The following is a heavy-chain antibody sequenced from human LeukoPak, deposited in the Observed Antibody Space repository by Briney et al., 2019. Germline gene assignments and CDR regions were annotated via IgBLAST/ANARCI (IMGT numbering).Heavy chain of an antibody. J-gene: IGHJ5*02. CDR1: GYTFSNFD. CDR3: ARTLRFLDGWFDP. V-gene: IGHV1-8*03. D-gene: IGHD3-3*01. Sequence: ASVKVSCKASGYTFSNFDLNWVRQATGQGLEWVGYMNPKSGYTAYAQKFQGRVTITRDTSISTLYMELSSLRSEDTAVYYCARTLRFLDGWFDPWGQGTLVTVSS. CDR2: MNPKSGYT.